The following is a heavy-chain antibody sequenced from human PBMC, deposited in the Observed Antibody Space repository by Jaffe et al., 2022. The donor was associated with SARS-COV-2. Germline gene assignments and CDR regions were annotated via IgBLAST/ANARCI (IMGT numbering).Heavy chain of an antibody. D-gene: IGHD5-18*01. J-gene: IGHJ6*03. CDR1: GGTFSSYA. Sequence: QVQLVQSGAEVKKPGSSVKVSCKASGGTFSSYAISWVRQAPGQGLEWMGGIIPIFGTANYAQKFQGRVTITADESTSTAYMELSSLRSEDTAVYYCARSYHGYGYYYYYYMDVWGKGTTVTVSS. CDR2: IIPIFGTA. V-gene: IGHV1-69*01. CDR3: ARSYHGYGYYYYYYMDV.